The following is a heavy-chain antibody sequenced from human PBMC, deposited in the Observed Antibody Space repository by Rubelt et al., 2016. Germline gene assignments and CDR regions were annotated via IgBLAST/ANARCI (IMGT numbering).Heavy chain of an antibody. CDR2: ISAYNGNT. J-gene: IGHJ5*02. V-gene: IGHV1-18*01. D-gene: IGHD1-1*01. CDR1: GYTFTSYG. CDR3: ARVSGTTNNWFDP. Sequence: QVQLVQSGAEVKKPGASVKVSCKASGYTFTSYGISWVRQAPGQGLEGMGWISAYNGNTNYAQKLQGRGTMTTDRSTSTAYMELSSLRSDDTAVYYCARVSGTTNNWFDPWGQGTLVTVSS.